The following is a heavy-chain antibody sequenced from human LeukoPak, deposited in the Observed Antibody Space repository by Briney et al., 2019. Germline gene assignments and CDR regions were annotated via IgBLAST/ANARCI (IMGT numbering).Heavy chain of an antibody. CDR2: IYYSGST. D-gene: IGHD1-26*01. V-gene: IGHV4-39*07. CDR3: ARDLVWEWEPNLDY. Sequence: SETLSLTCTVSGGSISSSSYYWGWIRQPPGKGLEWIGSIYYSGSTYYNPSLKSRVTISVDTSKNQFSLKLSSVTAADTAVYYCARDLVWEWEPNLDYWGQGTLVTVSS. J-gene: IGHJ4*02. CDR1: GGSISSSSYY.